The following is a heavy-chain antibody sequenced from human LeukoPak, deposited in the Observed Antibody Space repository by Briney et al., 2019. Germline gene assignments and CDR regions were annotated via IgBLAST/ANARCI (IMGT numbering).Heavy chain of an antibody. Sequence: VASVKVSCKASGGTFSSYAISWGRQAPGQGLEWVGRIIPILGIANYAQKFQGRVTITADKSTSTAYMEPSSLRSEDTAVYYSARAEVYCSSPSCYRYFDYWGQGTLVTVSS. V-gene: IGHV1-69*04. CDR1: GGTFSSYA. J-gene: IGHJ4*02. CDR3: ARAEVYCSSPSCYRYFDY. CDR2: IIPILGIA. D-gene: IGHD2-2*01.